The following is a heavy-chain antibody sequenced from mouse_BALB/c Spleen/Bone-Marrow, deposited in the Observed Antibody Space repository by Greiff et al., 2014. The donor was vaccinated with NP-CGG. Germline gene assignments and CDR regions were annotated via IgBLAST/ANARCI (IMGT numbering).Heavy chain of an antibody. CDR3: ARDYSGYFDF. CDR1: GFTFTDYF. J-gene: IGHJ2*01. V-gene: IGHV7-3*02. D-gene: IGHD5-1*01. Sequence: EVQLQESGGGLVQPGGSLRLSCTTSGFTFTDYFMTWVRQPPGKALEWLGFIRNKPNGYTTEYNPSVKGRFTISRDNSQGILYLQMNTLRAEDSAIYYCARDYSGYFDFWGQGTTLTVPS. CDR2: IRNKPNGYTT.